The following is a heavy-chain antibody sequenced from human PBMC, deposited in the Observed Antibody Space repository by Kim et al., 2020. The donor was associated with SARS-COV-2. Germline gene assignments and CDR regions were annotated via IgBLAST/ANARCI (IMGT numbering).Heavy chain of an antibody. J-gene: IGHJ4*02. CDR3: ARGGYDFWSGYYFLSSYYFDY. V-gene: IGHV4-61*01. D-gene: IGHD3-3*01. CDR2: IYYSGST. Sequence: SETLSLTCTVSGGSVSSGSYYWSWIRQPPGKGLEWIGYIYYSGSTNYNPSLKSRVTISVDTSKNQFSLKLSSVTAADTAVYYCARGGYDFWSGYYFLSSYYFDYWGQGTLVTVSS. CDR1: GGSVSSGSYY.